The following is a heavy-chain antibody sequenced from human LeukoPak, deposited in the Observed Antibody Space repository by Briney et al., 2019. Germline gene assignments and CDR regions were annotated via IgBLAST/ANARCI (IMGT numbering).Heavy chain of an antibody. V-gene: IGHV3-72*01. CDR2: TRNKANSYTT. J-gene: IGHJ3*02. Sequence: PGGSLRLSCAASGFTFSDHYMDWVRQAPGKGLEWVGRTRNKANSYTTEYAASVKGRFTISRDDSKNSLYLQMNSLKTEDTAVYYFATLHDYRIWGQGTMVTVSS. D-gene: IGHD4-11*01. CDR3: ATLHDYRI. CDR1: GFTFSDHY.